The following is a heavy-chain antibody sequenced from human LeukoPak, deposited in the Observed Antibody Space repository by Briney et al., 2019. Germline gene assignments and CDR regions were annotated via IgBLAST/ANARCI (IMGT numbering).Heavy chain of an antibody. CDR2: KYHSGAT. CDR1: GFTFDDYA. J-gene: IGHJ5*02. CDR3: AREGTHTSSWYHWFDP. Sequence: GSLRLSCAASGFTFDDYAVHWVRQAPGKGLEWIGSKYHSGATYYNPSLKSRVTISVDTSKNQFSLRLISVTAADTAVYYCAREGTHTSSWYHWFDPWGQATLVTVSS. D-gene: IGHD6-13*01. V-gene: IGHV4-38-2*02.